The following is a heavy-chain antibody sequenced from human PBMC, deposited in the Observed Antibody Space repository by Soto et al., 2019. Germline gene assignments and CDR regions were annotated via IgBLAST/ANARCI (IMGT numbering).Heavy chain of an antibody. Sequence: QVQLVQSGAEVKKPGSSVTVSCKASGGSFSSYAITWVRQAPGQGLEWMGEIIPIFGSANYAQKFQGRVTLTADESTSTVHMELSSLRSEDTAVYYCATEGYYYHSRAQRWYDPWGQGTLVTVSS. J-gene: IGHJ5*02. V-gene: IGHV1-69*01. D-gene: IGHD3-22*01. CDR3: ATEGYYYHSRAQRWYDP. CDR2: IIPIFGSA. CDR1: GGSFSSYA.